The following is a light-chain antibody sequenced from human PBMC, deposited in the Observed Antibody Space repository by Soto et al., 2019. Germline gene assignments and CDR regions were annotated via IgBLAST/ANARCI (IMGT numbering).Light chain of an antibody. V-gene: IGKV1-5*03. J-gene: IGKJ1*01. CDR1: QTIKNF. CDR2: TTS. CDR3: QQYYSDWT. Sequence: DIQLTQSPSTLSASVGDRVTITCRASQTIKNFLAWYQQKPGIAPKLLIYTTSTLEHGVPSRFSGRGSGTDFTLTISSLQPDDLATYFCQQYYSDWTFGQGTKVEI.